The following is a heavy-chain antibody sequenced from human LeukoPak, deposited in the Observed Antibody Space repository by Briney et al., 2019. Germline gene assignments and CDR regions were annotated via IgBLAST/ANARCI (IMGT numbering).Heavy chain of an antibody. Sequence: ASVKVSCKASGYTFTSYGISWVRQAPGQGLEWMGWISACNGNTNYAQKLQGRVTMTTDTSTSTAYMELRSLRSDDTAVYYCARVGSDYYDSSGYYDYYYYYMDVWGKGTTVTVSS. J-gene: IGHJ6*03. CDR3: ARVGSDYYDSSGYYDYYYYYMDV. CDR1: GYTFTSYG. CDR2: ISACNGNT. V-gene: IGHV1-18*01. D-gene: IGHD3-22*01.